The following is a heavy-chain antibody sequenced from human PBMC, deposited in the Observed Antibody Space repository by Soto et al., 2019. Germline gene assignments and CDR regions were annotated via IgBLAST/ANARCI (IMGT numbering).Heavy chain of an antibody. V-gene: IGHV4-39*01. CDR3: ARLFLYYGSGSNYFDY. Sequence: SETLSLTCTVSGGSISSSSYYWGWIRQPPGKGLEWIGSIYYSGSTYYNPSLKSRVTISVDTSKNQFSLKLGSVTAADTAVYYCARLFLYYGSGSNYFDYWGQGTLVTVSS. D-gene: IGHD3-10*01. CDR1: GGSISSSSYY. J-gene: IGHJ4*02. CDR2: IYYSGST.